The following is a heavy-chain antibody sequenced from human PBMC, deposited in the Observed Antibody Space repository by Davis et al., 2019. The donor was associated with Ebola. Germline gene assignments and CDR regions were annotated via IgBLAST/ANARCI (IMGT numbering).Heavy chain of an antibody. J-gene: IGHJ4*02. CDR2: IYYSGST. CDR3: ARLDSSGYYPLDY. D-gene: IGHD3-22*01. V-gene: IGHV4-59*08. CDR1: GGSISSYY. Sequence: PSETLSLTCTVSGGSISSYYWSWIRQPPGKGLEWIGYIYYSGSTYYNPSLKSRVTISVDTSKNQFSLKLSSVTAADTAVYYCARLDSSGYYPLDYWGQGTLVTVSS.